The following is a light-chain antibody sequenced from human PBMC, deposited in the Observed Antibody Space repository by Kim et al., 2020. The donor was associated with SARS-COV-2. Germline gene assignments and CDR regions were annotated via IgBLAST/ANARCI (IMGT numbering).Light chain of an antibody. V-gene: IGKV1-27*01. CDR2: AAS. CDR3: QKYNSAPWT. Sequence: ASVGDRVTITCRASQDIANSLAWYQQKPGKVPKLLIYAASTLQSGVPSRFSGSGSGTQFTITIGSLQTEDVATYYCQKYNSAPWTFGPGTKVDIK. J-gene: IGKJ1*01. CDR1: QDIANS.